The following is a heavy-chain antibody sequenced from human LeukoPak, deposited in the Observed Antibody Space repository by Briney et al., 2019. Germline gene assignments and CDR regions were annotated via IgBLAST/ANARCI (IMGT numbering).Heavy chain of an antibody. D-gene: IGHD7-27*01. Sequence: SETLSLTCAVYGGSFSGHFWSWIRQPPGKGLEWIVEINDNEITNSNPSLKSRVTVSVDTSKSQFSLNLSSVTAADAAVYYCARVGPGVLDYWGQGALVTVSS. CDR2: INDNEIT. J-gene: IGHJ4*02. V-gene: IGHV4-34*01. CDR3: ARVGPGVLDY. CDR1: GGSFSGHF.